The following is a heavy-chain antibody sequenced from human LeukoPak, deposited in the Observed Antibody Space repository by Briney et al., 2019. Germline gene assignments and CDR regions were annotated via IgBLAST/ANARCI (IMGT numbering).Heavy chain of an antibody. J-gene: IGHJ4*02. CDR3: AKDRWITMVRGGYFDY. CDR2: ISWNSGSI. CDR1: GFTFDDYA. Sequence: GGSLRLSCAASGFTFDDYAMHWVRQAPGNGLEWVSGISWNSGSIGYADSVKGRFTISRDNAKNSLYLQMNSLRAEDTALYYCAKDRWITMVRGGYFDYWGQGTLVTVSS. V-gene: IGHV3-9*01. D-gene: IGHD3-10*01.